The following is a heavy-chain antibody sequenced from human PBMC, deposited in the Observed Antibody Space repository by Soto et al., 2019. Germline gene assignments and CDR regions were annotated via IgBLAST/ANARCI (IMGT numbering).Heavy chain of an antibody. D-gene: IGHD2-2*01. CDR2: IIPIFGTA. CDR3: ARSGGYCSSTSCRARYYYYYGMDV. Sequence: SVKVSCKASGGTFSSYAISWVRQAPGQGLEWMGGIIPIFGTANYAQKFQGRVTITADESTSTAYMELSSLRSEDTAVYYCARSGGYCSSTSCRARYYYYYGMDVWGQGATVTVSS. CDR1: GGTFSSYA. V-gene: IGHV1-69*13. J-gene: IGHJ6*02.